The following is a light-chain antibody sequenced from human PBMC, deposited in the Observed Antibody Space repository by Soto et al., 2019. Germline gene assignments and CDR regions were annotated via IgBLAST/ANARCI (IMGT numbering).Light chain of an antibody. CDR1: QSVNNYY. CDR2: DAS. V-gene: IGKV3-20*01. J-gene: IGKJ1*01. CDR3: QQYGSSPT. Sequence: IVLTQSPDTLSLSPGERATLSCGASQSVNNYYLAWYQQKPGQAPRLLIYDASTRATGIPDRFSGSGSGTDFTLTISSLEPEDCAVYYCQQYGSSPTFGQGTKVEIK.